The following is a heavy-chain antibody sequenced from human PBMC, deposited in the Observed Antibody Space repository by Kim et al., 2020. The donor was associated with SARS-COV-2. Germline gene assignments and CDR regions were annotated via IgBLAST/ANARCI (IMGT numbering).Heavy chain of an antibody. V-gene: IGHV3-7*01. CDR2: K. Sequence: KYCVDSVTGRFRVSRDNAKSSLYLQMNSLRAEDTAVYYCARDGYNLDAFDVWGQGTMVTVSS. J-gene: IGHJ3*01. D-gene: IGHD5-12*01. CDR3: ARDGYNLDAFDV.